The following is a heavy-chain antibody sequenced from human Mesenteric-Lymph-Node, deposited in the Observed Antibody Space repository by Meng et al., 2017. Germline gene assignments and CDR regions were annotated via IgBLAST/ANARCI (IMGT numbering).Heavy chain of an antibody. D-gene: IGHD1-26*01. V-gene: IGHV3-53*01. J-gene: IGHJ4*02. CDR1: GSTVSSNY. Sequence: EVQQVESGGVSVQFAGSLRLSCAGSGSTVSSNYTSWARQAPGMGLEWISVIYSGGTTYYADSVKGRFTITRNNSKNTLYLQMNSLRAADTAMYCCVLETGSYSGHWGQGTLVTVSS. CDR3: VLETGSYSGH. CDR2: IYSGGTT.